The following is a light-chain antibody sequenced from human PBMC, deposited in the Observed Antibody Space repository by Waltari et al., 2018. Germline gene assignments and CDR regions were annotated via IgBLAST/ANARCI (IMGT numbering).Light chain of an antibody. Sequence: EIVLTQSPATLSLSPGERATLSCRASQSVSSYLAWYQQKPGQAPRLLIDDASKRATGIPDRFSGSGSGTDFTLTSNTLEPEDFAVYYCQQRGHWLTFGGGTKVEIK. V-gene: IGKV3-11*01. CDR1: QSVSSY. CDR2: DAS. CDR3: QQRGHWLT. J-gene: IGKJ4*01.